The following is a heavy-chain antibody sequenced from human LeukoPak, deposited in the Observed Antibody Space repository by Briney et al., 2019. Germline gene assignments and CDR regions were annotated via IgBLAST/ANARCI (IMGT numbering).Heavy chain of an antibody. CDR1: GFIFSDYY. V-gene: IGHV3-11*04. Sequence: GGSLRLSCAASGFIFSDYYLHWIRQAPGQVLEWISCISNSGNTIYYAASVEGRFTISRDNAKNSLYLQMDSLRAEDTAVYYCARSGIVATAIPFWGQGTLVTVSS. D-gene: IGHD5-12*01. J-gene: IGHJ4*02. CDR2: ISNSGNTI. CDR3: ARSGIVATAIPF.